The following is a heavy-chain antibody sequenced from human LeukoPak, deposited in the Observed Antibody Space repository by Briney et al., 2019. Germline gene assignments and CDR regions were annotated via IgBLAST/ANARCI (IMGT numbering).Heavy chain of an antibody. CDR1: GFTFSSYG. Sequence: GGSLRLSCSGSGFTFSSYGMHWVRQAPGKGLESVSTISSHGDSTFYADSVKGRFTISRDNSKNTLYLQMSSLRVEDTAVFYCVKGPYSGSWPYFDYWGQGTLVTVSS. CDR2: ISSHGDST. D-gene: IGHD6-13*01. V-gene: IGHV3-64D*06. J-gene: IGHJ4*02. CDR3: VKGPYSGSWPYFDY.